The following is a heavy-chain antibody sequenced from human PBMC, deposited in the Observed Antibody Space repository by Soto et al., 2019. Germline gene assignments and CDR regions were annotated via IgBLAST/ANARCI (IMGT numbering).Heavy chain of an antibody. CDR3: ARVPGYSIGDL. CDR1: GYTFTSYA. Sequence: QVQLVQSGAEVKKPGASVKVSCKASGYTFTSYAMHWVRQAPGQRLEWMGWINAGNGNTKYSQKFQGRVSITRDTSASTAYMELSSLRSEDTAVYYCARVPGYSIGDLWGRGTLVTVSS. D-gene: IGHD2-21*01. V-gene: IGHV1-3*01. CDR2: INAGNGNT. J-gene: IGHJ2*01.